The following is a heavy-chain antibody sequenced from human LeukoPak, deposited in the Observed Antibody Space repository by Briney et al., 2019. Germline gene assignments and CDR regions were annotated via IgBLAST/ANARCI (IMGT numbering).Heavy chain of an antibody. CDR3: ARSLDSGYDYLSEYFDY. D-gene: IGHD5-12*01. Sequence: GGTLRLSCAASGFTFSSYSMNWVRQAPGKGLEWVSSISSSSSYIYYADSVKGRFTISRDNAKNSLYLQMNSLRAEDTAVYYCARSLDSGYDYLSEYFDYWGQGTLVTASS. J-gene: IGHJ4*02. V-gene: IGHV3-21*01. CDR2: ISSSSSYI. CDR1: GFTFSSYS.